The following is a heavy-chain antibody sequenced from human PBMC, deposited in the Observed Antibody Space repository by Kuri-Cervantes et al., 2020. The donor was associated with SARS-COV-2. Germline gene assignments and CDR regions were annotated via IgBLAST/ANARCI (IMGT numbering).Heavy chain of an antibody. CDR1: GGSIRSDGYY. D-gene: IGHD3-22*01. CDR2: IYSGGTT. V-gene: IGHV4-31*03. J-gene: IGHJ4*02. CDR3: ARYYYDSRGYVFFDY. Sequence: LRLSCTVSGGSIRSDGYYWSWIRQRPGKGLEWIGYIYSGGTTYYSPSLKSRLTISMDTSKNHFSLKLGAVTAADTAMYYCARYYYDSRGYVFFDYWAGETRSPSPQ.